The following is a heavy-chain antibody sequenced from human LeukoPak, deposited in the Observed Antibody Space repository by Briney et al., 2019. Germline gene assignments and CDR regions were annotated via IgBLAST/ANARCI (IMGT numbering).Heavy chain of an antibody. Sequence: GGSLRLSCEASGFMFSSYWMSWARQAPGKGLEWVANIKRDGSEKSYVDSVKGRFTISRDNAKNSLYLQMNRLRAEDTGVYYCAAVDHGNDYWGQGTLVTVSS. J-gene: IGHJ4*02. CDR2: IKRDGSEK. D-gene: IGHD1-14*01. CDR3: AAVDHGNDY. CDR1: GFMFSSYW. V-gene: IGHV3-7*01.